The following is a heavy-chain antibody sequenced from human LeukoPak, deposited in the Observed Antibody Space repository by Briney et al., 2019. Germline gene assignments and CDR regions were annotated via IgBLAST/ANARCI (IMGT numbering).Heavy chain of an antibody. Sequence: GGSLRLSCAASGFTFSSYWMHWVRQAPGKGLVWVSRINTGGSSTGYADSVKGRFTISRDNAKNTLYLQMNSLRAEDTAVYYCARGGDIVVAPAARPSTPIIDYWGQGTLVTVSS. J-gene: IGHJ4*02. CDR3: ARGGDIVVAPAARPSTPIIDY. CDR1: GFTFSSYW. V-gene: IGHV3-74*01. CDR2: INTGGSST. D-gene: IGHD2-2*01.